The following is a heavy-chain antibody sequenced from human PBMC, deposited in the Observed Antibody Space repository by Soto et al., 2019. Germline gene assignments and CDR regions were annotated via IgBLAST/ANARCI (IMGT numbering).Heavy chain of an antibody. D-gene: IGHD6-19*01. CDR2: ISSHGGST. J-gene: IGHJ4*02. CDR3: VKSYRSGLPKYYFDY. CDR1: GFTFSSYA. V-gene: IGHV3-64D*06. Sequence: GGSLRLSCSASGFTFSSYAMHWVRQAPGKGLEYVSAISSHGGSTYYADSVKGRFTISRDNSKNTLYLQMSSLRDEDTAVYYCVKSYRSGLPKYYFDYWGQGTLVTVYS.